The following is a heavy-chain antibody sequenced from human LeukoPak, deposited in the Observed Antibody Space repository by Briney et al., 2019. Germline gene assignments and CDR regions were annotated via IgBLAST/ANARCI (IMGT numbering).Heavy chain of an antibody. CDR2: ISSNNGDT. V-gene: IGHV1-2*02. CDR1: GHTFGNYY. D-gene: IGHD4-23*01. CDR3: ARENYGGDFEY. J-gene: IGHJ4*02. Sequence: ASVKVSCKASGHTFGNYYLHWVRQAPGQGLEWMGWISSNNGDTNYAQKFQGRVTLTWDTSFNTAYMDLSRLTSDDTAIYYCARENYGGDFEYWGQGALVTVSS.